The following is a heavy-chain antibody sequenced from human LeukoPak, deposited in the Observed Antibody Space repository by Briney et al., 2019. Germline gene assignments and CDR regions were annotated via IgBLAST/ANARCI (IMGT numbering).Heavy chain of an antibody. CDR1: GYTFTSYD. D-gene: IGHD3-9*01. CDR3: ARGYDILTGYLTLFDY. V-gene: IGHV1-8*01. J-gene: IGHJ4*02. CDR2: MNPNSGNT. Sequence: ASVKVSCKASGYTFTSYDINWVRQATGQGLEWMGWMNPNSGNTGYAQKFQGRVTMTRNTSISTAYMELSSLRSEDTAVYYCARGYDILTGYLTLFDYWGQGTLVTVSS.